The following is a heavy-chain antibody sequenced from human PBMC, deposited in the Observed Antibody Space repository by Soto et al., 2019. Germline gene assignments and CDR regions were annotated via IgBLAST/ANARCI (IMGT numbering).Heavy chain of an antibody. Sequence: GASVKVSCKASGYTFTSYDINWVRQATGQGLEWMGWMNPNSGNTGYAQKYQGRVTMTRNTSISTAYMELSSLRSEDTAVYYCARGTGLEMSTIRGGAFDIWGQGTMVTVSS. CDR1: GYTFTSYD. CDR2: MNPNSGNT. CDR3: ARGTGLEMSTIRGGAFDI. V-gene: IGHV1-8*01. J-gene: IGHJ3*02. D-gene: IGHD3-10*01.